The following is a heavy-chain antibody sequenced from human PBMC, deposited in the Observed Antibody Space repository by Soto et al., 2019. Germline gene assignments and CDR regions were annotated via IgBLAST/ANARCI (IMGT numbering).Heavy chain of an antibody. V-gene: IGHV5-10-1*01. CDR3: ARGSYGHYWPALPNA. Sequence: PGESLKISCKGSGYSFAVYWITWVRQKPGKGLEWMGRIDPSDSQTYYSPSFRGHVTISVTKSITTVFLQWSSLRASDTAVYYCARGSYGHYWPALPNAWGQGTLVTVSS. D-gene: IGHD5-18*01. J-gene: IGHJ4*02. CDR1: GYSFAVYW. CDR2: IDPSDSQT.